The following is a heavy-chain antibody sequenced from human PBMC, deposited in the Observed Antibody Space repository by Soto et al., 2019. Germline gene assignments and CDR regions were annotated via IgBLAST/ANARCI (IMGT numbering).Heavy chain of an antibody. D-gene: IGHD2-2*02. Sequence: QVQLVQSGAEVKKPGASVKVSCKASGYSFSTYDINWVRQAAGQGLEWMGSVNPKSGNTDYAQRFRARVTMTSNTSISTAYIELSALTPEDTAVYYCARPYCDSTSCYTDWFDPWGQGTLVTVSS. J-gene: IGHJ5*02. CDR1: GYSFSTYD. CDR2: VNPKSGNT. CDR3: ARPYCDSTSCYTDWFDP. V-gene: IGHV1-8*01.